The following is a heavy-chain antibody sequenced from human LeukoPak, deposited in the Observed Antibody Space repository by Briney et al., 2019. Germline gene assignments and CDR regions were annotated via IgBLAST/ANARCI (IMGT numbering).Heavy chain of an antibody. CDR3: ATVGYCSSTSCLHYYYYYGMDV. D-gene: IGHD2-2*01. CDR2: MNPNSGNT. CDR1: GYTFTSYD. V-gene: IGHV1-8*01. Sequence: ASVKVSCKASGYTFTSYDINWVRQATGQGLERMGWMNPNSGNTGYAQKFQGRVTMTRSTSISTASMELSSLRSEDTAVYYCATVGYCSSTSCLHYYYYYGMDVWGQGTTVTVSS. J-gene: IGHJ6*02.